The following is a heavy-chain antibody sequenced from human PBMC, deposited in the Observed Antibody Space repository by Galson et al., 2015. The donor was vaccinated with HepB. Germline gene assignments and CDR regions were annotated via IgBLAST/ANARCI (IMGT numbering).Heavy chain of an antibody. CDR2: INPSGGST. V-gene: IGHV1-46*01. CDR3: ARVLRIAAAGTGIDY. Sequence: SVKVSCKASGYTFTSYYMHWVRQAPGQGLEWMGIINPSGGSTSYAQKFQGRVTMTRDTSTSTVYMELSSLRSEDTAVYYCARVLRIAAAGTGIDYWGQGTLVTVSS. D-gene: IGHD6-13*01. J-gene: IGHJ4*02. CDR1: GYTFTSYY.